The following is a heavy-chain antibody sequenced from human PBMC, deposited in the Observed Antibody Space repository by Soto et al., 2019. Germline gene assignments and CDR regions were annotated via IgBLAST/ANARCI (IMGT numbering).Heavy chain of an antibody. CDR1: GFTFGAYA. J-gene: IGHJ5*02. Sequence: QPGGSLRLSCAASGFTFGAYAMNWIRRAPGKGLEWVSAISGTGSNTYYTNSVKGRFTISRDNSRNTLFLQMNSLRVDDTAVYYCAKDRGGIVPDWFDPWGQGTLVTV. V-gene: IGHV3-23*01. CDR2: ISGTGSNT. D-gene: IGHD2-21*01. CDR3: AKDRGGIVPDWFDP.